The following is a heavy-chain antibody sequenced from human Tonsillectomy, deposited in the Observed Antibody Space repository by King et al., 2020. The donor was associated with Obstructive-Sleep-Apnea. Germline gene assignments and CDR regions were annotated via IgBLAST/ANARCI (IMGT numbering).Heavy chain of an antibody. Sequence: QLVQSGSEVKKPGASVKVSCKASGYTFTSNDITWVRQAPGQGLEWMGWISVSNGSTNYAQKFQGRVTMTTETSTRTAYMVLRSLRSDDTATYYCARDLGEPISGWFDPWGQGTLVTVSS. D-gene: IGHD1-26*01. CDR2: ISVSNGST. CDR1: GYTFTSND. V-gene: IGHV1-18*04. J-gene: IGHJ5*02. CDR3: ARDLGEPISGWFDP.